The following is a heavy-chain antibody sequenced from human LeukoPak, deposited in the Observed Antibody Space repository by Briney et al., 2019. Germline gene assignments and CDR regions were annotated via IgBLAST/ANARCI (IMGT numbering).Heavy chain of an antibody. CDR3: AKAYSGSYTNYFDY. Sequence: PGGSLRLSCAASGFTFDDYAMHWVRQAPGKGLEWVSLISWNGGSTYYADSVKGRFTISRDNRKNSLYLQMNSLRTEDTALYYCAKAYSGSYTNYFDYWGQGTLVTVSS. CDR2: ISWNGGST. V-gene: IGHV3-43D*03. CDR1: GFTFDDYA. J-gene: IGHJ4*02. D-gene: IGHD1-26*01.